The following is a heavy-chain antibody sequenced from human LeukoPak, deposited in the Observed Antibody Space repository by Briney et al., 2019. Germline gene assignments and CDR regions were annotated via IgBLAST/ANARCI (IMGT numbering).Heavy chain of an antibody. V-gene: IGHV1-2*02. CDR3: ASYPRYSSSPPFDY. CDR1: GYTFTGYY. J-gene: IGHJ4*02. Sequence: ASVKVCCKASGYTFTGYYMHWVRQAPVQVFDWMGWINPNTGDTNYAQKFQGRVTMTRDTTISAAFMELTRLTSDDTAVYYCASYPRYSSSPPFDYWGQGTLVTVSS. CDR2: INPNTGDT. D-gene: IGHD6-6*01.